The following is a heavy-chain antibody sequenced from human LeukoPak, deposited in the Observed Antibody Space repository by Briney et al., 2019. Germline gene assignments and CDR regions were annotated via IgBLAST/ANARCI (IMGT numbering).Heavy chain of an antibody. CDR3: ARGRYGGNSGLVDY. V-gene: IGHV3-30-3*01. CDR2: ISYDGSYK. Sequence: GGSLRLSCAASGFTFSNYAMHWVRQAPGKGLEWVAAISYDGSYKYYADSVKGRLTISRDNAKNSLYLQMNSLRVEDTAVYYCARGRYGGNSGLVDYWGQGTLVTVSS. D-gene: IGHD4-23*01. J-gene: IGHJ4*02. CDR1: GFTFSNYA.